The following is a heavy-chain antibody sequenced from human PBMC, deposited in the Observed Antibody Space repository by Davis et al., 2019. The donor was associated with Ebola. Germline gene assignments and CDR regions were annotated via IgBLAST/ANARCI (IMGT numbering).Heavy chain of an antibody. CDR2: IRQDGSEK. CDR1: GFSFSSHW. Sequence: ESLKIPCAASGFSFSSHWMSWVRQAPGKGLAWVANIRQDGSEKHYVASVKGRFTISRDNAKNSLYLQMNSLRAEDTAVYYCAREAVWRFDPWGQGTLVTVSS. J-gene: IGHJ5*02. D-gene: IGHD3-16*01. V-gene: IGHV3-7*03. CDR3: AREAVWRFDP.